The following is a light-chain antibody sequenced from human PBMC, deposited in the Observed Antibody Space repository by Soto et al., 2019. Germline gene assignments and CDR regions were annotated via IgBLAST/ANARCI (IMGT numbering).Light chain of an antibody. J-gene: IGKJ4*01. CDR3: QHRNNWPLT. CDR1: QTIRTY. CDR2: DAS. V-gene: IGKV3-11*01. Sequence: EIVLTQSPATLSLSPGERATLSCRASQTIRTYLAWYQKRPGQAPRLLIYDASNRATDIPARFSGSGSGTDFTLTISSLEPEDFAVYYCQHRNNWPLTFGGGTKVEIK.